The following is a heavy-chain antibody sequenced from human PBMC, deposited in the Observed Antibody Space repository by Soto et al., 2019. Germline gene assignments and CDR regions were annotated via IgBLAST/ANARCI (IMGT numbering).Heavy chain of an antibody. J-gene: IGHJ4*02. CDR3: AREASSRYYFDY. D-gene: IGHD3-16*02. V-gene: IGHV3-23*01. Sequence: EVQLLESGGGLVQPGGSLRLSCAASGFTFSSYAMGWVRQAQGKGLEWVSSIRVSGGSTNYADSVKGRFTISRDNSKTTLYLQMNSLRAEDTAVYYCAREASSRYYFDYWGRGTLVTVSS. CDR1: GFTFSSYA. CDR2: IRVSGGST.